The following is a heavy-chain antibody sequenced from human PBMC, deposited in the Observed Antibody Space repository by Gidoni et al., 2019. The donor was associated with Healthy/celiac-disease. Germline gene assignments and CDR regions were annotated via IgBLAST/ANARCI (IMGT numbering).Heavy chain of an antibody. CDR1: GYSFTSYW. Sequence: EVQLVQSGAEVKKPGESLKISCKGSGYSFTSYWIGWVRQMPGKGLEWMGIIYPGDSDTRYSPSFQGQVTISADKSISTAYLQWSSLKASDTAMYYCATNSHSSYYYYGMDVWGQGTTVTVSS. CDR2: IYPGDSDT. J-gene: IGHJ6*02. CDR3: ATNSHSSYYYYGMDV. V-gene: IGHV5-51*01. D-gene: IGHD6-13*01.